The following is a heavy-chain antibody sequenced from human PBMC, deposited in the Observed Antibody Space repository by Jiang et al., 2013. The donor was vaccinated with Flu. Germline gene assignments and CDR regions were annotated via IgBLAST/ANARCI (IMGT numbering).Heavy chain of an antibody. Sequence: SETLSLTCTVSGGSISSSSYYWGWIRQPPGKGLEWIGSIYYSGSAYYNPSLKSRVTISVDTSKNQFSLKLSSVTAADTAVYYCARSTLLRGFDYWGQGTLVTVSS. CDR3: ARSTLLRGFDY. J-gene: IGHJ4*02. CDR1: GGSISSSSYY. CDR2: IYYSGSA. D-gene: IGHD1-26*01. V-gene: IGHV4-39*07.